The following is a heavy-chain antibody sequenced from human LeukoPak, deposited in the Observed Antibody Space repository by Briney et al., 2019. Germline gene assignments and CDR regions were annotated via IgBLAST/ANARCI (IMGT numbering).Heavy chain of an antibody. V-gene: IGHV2-5*01. CDR1: GFSLSSGGVG. D-gene: IGHD2-15*01. CDR3: AHRRRGVASDI. J-gene: IGHJ3*02. Sequence: ASGPTLVNPTQTLTLTCSFSGFSLSSGGVGVGWIRQPPGGALEWLGVIYENDEKLYSSSLQNRLSITKDTSKNQVVLTMANMDPVDTATYYSAHRRRGVASDIWGQGTMVTVSS. CDR2: IYENDEK.